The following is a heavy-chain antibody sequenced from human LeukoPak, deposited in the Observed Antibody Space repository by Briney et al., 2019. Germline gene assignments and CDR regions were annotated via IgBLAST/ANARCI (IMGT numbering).Heavy chain of an antibody. Sequence: GGSLRLFCAASGFPFSSFAMSWVRQAPGKGLEWVSTISGGGDNTYFADSVKGRFTISRDNSKNTLFLQMVSLRAEDTAVYYCAKFEGALLGNYYMDVWGKGTTVTVSS. CDR3: AKFEGALLGNYYMDV. CDR1: GFPFSSFA. V-gene: IGHV3-23*01. J-gene: IGHJ6*03. CDR2: ISGGGDNT.